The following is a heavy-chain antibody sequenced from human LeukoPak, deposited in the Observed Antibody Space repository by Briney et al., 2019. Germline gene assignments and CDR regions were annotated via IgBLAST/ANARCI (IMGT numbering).Heavy chain of an antibody. D-gene: IGHD2-15*01. Sequence: GGSLRLSCAASGFIFTDYWMYWVRQAPGRGLAWVANIKEDGSEKNYVDSVKGRFTISRDNAKNSVYLQMDSLSVDDTAVYYCARAGDIVVVFYFHYYGMDVWGQGTMVTVSS. CDR3: ARAGDIVVVFYFHYYGMDV. V-gene: IGHV3-7*04. CDR2: IKEDGSEK. CDR1: GFIFTDYW. J-gene: IGHJ6*02.